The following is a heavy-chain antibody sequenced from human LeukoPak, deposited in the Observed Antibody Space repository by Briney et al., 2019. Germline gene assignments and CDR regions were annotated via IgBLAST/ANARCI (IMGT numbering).Heavy chain of an antibody. D-gene: IGHD1-26*01. V-gene: IGHV1-18*01. CDR3: YTVGATTD. CDR1: GYTFTSYA. J-gene: IGHJ4*02. CDR2: ISGYNGNT. Sequence: RASVKVSCKASGYTFTSYAIIWVRQAPGQGLEWMGWISGYNGNTKSSQSLQDRVIMTTDTSTRTAYMELRSLRPDDTAVYYCYTVGATTDWGQGTLVTVSS.